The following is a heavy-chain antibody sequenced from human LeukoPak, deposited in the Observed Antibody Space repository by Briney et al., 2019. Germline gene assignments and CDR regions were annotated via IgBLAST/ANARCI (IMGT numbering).Heavy chain of an antibody. V-gene: IGHV3-53*01. CDR1: GITFSEAW. CDR3: ASSGSRYYFDY. CDR2: IYSGGST. Sequence: GGSLRLSCTASGITFSEAWMSWVRQAPGKGLEWVSVIYSGGSTYYADSVKGRFTISRDNSKNTLYLQMNSLRAEDTAVYYCASSGSRYYFDYWGQGTLVTVSS. D-gene: IGHD6-13*01. J-gene: IGHJ4*02.